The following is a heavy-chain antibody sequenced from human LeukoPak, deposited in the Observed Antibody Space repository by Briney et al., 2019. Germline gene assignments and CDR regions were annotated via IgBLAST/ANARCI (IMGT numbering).Heavy chain of an antibody. J-gene: IGHJ4*02. CDR2: IYTSGGT. CDR1: GGSISSGSYY. CDR3: ARVTGIVGANYYFDY. D-gene: IGHD1-26*01. V-gene: IGHV4-61*02. Sequence: PSETLSLTCTVSGGSISSGSYYWSWIRQPAGKGLEWIGRIYTSGGTNYNPSLKSRVTISVDTSKNQFSLKLSSVTAADTAVYYCARVTGIVGANYYFDYWGQGTLVTVSS.